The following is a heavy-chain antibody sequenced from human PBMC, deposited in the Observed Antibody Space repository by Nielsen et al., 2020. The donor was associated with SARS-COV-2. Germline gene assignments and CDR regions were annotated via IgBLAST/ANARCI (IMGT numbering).Heavy chain of an antibody. CDR2: IEEHGGEG. J-gene: IGHJ4*02. CDR3: GRDRSPSL. CDR1: GFSFSDHW. D-gene: IGHD1-26*01. Sequence: GESLRLSCAASGFSFSDHWMTWVRQAPGKGLEWVANIEEHGGEGFYVDSVEGRFTISRDNTKRSLYLQMRGLRAEDTAIYFCGRDRSPSLWGQGTVVTVSS. V-gene: IGHV3-7*03.